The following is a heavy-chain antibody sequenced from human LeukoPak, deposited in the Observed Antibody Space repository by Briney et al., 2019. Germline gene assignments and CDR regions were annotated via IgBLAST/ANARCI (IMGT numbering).Heavy chain of an antibody. V-gene: IGHV4-59*08. D-gene: IGHD3-10*01. CDR1: RDSISSYS. Sequence: SETPSLTCTVSRDSISSYSWSWVRQPPGKGLEWIGDIYSSGTTKYIPSLNSRVTISVDMSSNQFSLKLTSVTAADTAVYYRPRLIYGSGSYYKDYWGQGTLVTVSS. CDR3: PRLIYGSGSYYKDY. J-gene: IGHJ4*02. CDR2: IYSSGTT.